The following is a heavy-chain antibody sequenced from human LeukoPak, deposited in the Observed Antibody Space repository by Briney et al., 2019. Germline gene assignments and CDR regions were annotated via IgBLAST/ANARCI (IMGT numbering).Heavy chain of an antibody. CDR2: IKQDGSEK. CDR1: GFTFSSYW. Sequence: GRSLRLSCAASGFTFSSYWMSWVRQVPGKGLEWVANIKQDGSEKYYGDSMKGRIIISRDNAKNSLYLQLNGLRAEDTAVYYCARDLRTYYPRHFDSWGQGTLVTVSS. CDR3: ARDLRTYYPRHFDS. V-gene: IGHV3-7*04. D-gene: IGHD3-22*01. J-gene: IGHJ4*02.